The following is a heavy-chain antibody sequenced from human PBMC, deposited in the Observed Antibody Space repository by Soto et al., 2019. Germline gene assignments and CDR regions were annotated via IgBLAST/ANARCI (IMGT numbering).Heavy chain of an antibody. CDR1: GYTFTSYD. D-gene: IGHD3-3*01. Sequence: ASVKVSCKASGYTFTSYDINWVRQATGQGLEWMGWMNPNSGNTGYAQKFQGRVTMTRNTSISTAYMELSSLRSEDTAVYYCARGGLITIFGVVITENYGMDVWGQGTTVTVS. CDR3: ARGGLITIFGVVITENYGMDV. CDR2: MNPNSGNT. V-gene: IGHV1-8*01. J-gene: IGHJ6*02.